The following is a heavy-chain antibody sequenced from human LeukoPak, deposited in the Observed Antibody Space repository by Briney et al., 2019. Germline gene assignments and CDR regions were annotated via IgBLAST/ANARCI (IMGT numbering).Heavy chain of an antibody. CDR3: ARVYYSSSYDYWYFDL. J-gene: IGHJ2*01. D-gene: IGHD6-13*01. V-gene: IGHV3-74*01. Sequence: GGSLRLSCAASGFTFSSYEMNWVRQAPGKGLVWVSRINSDGSSTSYADSVKGRFTISRDNAKNTLYLQMNSLRAEDTAVYYCARVYYSSSYDYWYFDLWGRGTLVTVSS. CDR2: INSDGSST. CDR1: GFTFSSYE.